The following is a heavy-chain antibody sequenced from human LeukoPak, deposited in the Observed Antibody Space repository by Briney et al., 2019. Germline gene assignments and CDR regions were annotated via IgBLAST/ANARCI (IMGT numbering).Heavy chain of an antibody. D-gene: IGHD5-24*01. CDR1: GGSISSGSYY. Sequence: SQTLSLTCTVSGGSISSGSYYWGWIRQPAGEGLEWIGRIYSSGSTKYNPSLESRLTISVDTSKNQFSLKLSSVTAADTAVYYCARHVGLQVTFDYWGQGTLVTVSS. CDR3: ARHVGLQVTFDY. V-gene: IGHV4-61*02. J-gene: IGHJ4*02. CDR2: IYSSGST.